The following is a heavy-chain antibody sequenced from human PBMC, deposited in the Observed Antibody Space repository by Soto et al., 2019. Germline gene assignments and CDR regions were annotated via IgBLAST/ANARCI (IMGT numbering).Heavy chain of an antibody. CDR1: GGTFSSYA. D-gene: IGHD6-13*01. CDR2: IIPIFGTA. CDR3: ARDLAAAGTDYYGMDV. J-gene: IGHJ6*02. V-gene: IGHV1-69*12. Sequence: QVKLVQSGEEVKKPGSPVKVSCQASGGTFSSYAIRWVRQAPGQGLEWMGGIIPIFGTANYAQKFQGRVTITADESTSTAYMELSSLRSEDTAVYYCARDLAAAGTDYYGMDVWGQGTTVTVSS.